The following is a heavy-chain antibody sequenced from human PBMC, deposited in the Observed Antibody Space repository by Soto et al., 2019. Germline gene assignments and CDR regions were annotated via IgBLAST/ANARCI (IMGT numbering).Heavy chain of an antibody. CDR1: GGSISSGGYY. D-gene: IGHD3-10*01. V-gene: IGHV4-31*03. CDR3: ARVMVRGHNWFDP. J-gene: IGHJ5*02. Sequence: SETLSLTCTVSGGSISSGGYYWSWIRQHPGKGLEWIGYIYYSGSTYYNPSLKSRVTISVDTSRNQFSLKLSSVTAADTAVYYCARVMVRGHNWFDPWGQGTLVTVS. CDR2: IYYSGST.